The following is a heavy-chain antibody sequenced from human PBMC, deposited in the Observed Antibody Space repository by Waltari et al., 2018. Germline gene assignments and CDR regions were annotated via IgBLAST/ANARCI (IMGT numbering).Heavy chain of an antibody. J-gene: IGHJ4*02. V-gene: IGHV1-2*06. Sequence: QVQLVQSGAEVKKPGASVKVSCKASGYTFTGYYMHWVRQAPGQGLDWMGRINPKRGGTNYAETFQGSVTMTRDTSISPAYRELSRLRSDDTAVYYCATTLAAAGPVFDYWGQGTLVTVSS. CDR1: GYTFTGYY. CDR3: ATTLAAAGPVFDY. D-gene: IGHD6-13*01. CDR2: INPKRGGT.